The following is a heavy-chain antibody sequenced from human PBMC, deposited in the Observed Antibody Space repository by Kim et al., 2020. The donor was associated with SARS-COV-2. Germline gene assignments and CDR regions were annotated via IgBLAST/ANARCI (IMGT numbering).Heavy chain of an antibody. D-gene: IGHD6-19*01. CDR3: ASGWLAHYGMDV. Sequence: SETLSLTCTVSGGSVSSGSYYWSWIRQPPGKGLEWIGYIYYSGSTNYNPSLKSRVTISVDTSKNQFSLKLSSVTAADTAVYYCASGWLAHYGMDVWGQGT. V-gene: IGHV4-61*01. CDR1: GGSVSSGSYY. J-gene: IGHJ6*02. CDR2: IYYSGST.